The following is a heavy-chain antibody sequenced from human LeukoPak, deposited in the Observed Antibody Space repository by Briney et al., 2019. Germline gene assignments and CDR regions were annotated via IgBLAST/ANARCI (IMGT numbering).Heavy chain of an antibody. V-gene: IGHV4-59*01. D-gene: IGHD3-22*01. CDR1: GGSISTYY. CDR3: ARDRSGYYSFDY. CDR2: IYYSGST. J-gene: IGHJ4*02. Sequence: ASETLSLTCSVSGGSISTYYWSWVRQPPGKELEWIGYIYYSGSTNYNPSLKSRVTISVDTSKNQFSLKLSSVTAADTAVYYCARDRSGYYSFDYWGQGTLVTVSS.